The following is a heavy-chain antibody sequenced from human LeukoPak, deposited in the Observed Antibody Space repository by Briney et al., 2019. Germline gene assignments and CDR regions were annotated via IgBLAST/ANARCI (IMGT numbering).Heavy chain of an antibody. V-gene: IGHV3-21*01. Sequence: PGGSLRLSCAASGFTFSSYSMNWVRQAPGKGLEWVSSISSSSSYIYYADSVKGRFTISRGNAKNSLYLQMNSLRAEDTAVYYCARDRIFGVVYYFDYWGQGTLVTVSS. D-gene: IGHD3-3*01. CDR1: GFTFSSYS. J-gene: IGHJ4*02. CDR2: ISSSSSYI. CDR3: ARDRIFGVVYYFDY.